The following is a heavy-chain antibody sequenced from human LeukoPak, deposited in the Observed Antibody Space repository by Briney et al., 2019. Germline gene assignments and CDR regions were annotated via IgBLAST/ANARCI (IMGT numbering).Heavy chain of an antibody. Sequence: PGGSLSLSCAASGFTFSNYAMRWVRQAPGKGLEWVSGISGSGDSTYYADSVKGRLTISRDNSKNTLYLQMNSLRAEDTAVYYCARRSGIAVAGAFDYWGQGALVTVSS. CDR1: GFTFSNYA. J-gene: IGHJ4*02. CDR3: ARRSGIAVAGAFDY. CDR2: ISGSGDST. D-gene: IGHD6-19*01. V-gene: IGHV3-23*01.